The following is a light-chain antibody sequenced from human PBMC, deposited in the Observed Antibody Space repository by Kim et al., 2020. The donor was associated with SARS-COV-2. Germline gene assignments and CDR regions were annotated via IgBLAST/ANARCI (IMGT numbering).Light chain of an antibody. J-gene: IGLJ2*01. CDR3: QAWDSGAV. V-gene: IGLV3-1*01. CDR1: KLGDKY. CDR2: QDS. Sequence: SYELTQPPSVSVFPGQTASITCSGDKLGDKYACWYQQKPGQSPVLVIYQDSKRPSGIPERFSGSNSGNTATLTISGTQAMDEADYYCQAWDSGAVFGGGTQLTVL.